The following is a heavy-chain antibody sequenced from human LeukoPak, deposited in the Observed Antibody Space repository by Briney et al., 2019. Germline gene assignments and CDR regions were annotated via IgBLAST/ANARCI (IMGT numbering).Heavy chain of an antibody. J-gene: IGHJ4*02. Sequence: SQTLSLTCTVSGGSISSGDYYWSWIRQPPGKGLEWIGYIYYSGSTYYNPSLKSRVTISVDTSKNQFSLKLSSVTAADTAVYYCARVIAAAAYFDYWGQGTLVTVSS. CDR3: ARVIAAAAYFDY. CDR2: IYYSGST. CDR1: GGSISSGDYY. D-gene: IGHD6-13*01. V-gene: IGHV4-30-4*01.